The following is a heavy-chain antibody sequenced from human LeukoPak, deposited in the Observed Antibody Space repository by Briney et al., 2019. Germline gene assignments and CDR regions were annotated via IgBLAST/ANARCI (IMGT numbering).Heavy chain of an antibody. CDR3: ARVECISTTRFYLY. D-gene: IGHD2-2*01. V-gene: IGHV3-48*03. J-gene: IGHJ4*02. CDR2: ISSSGSTI. CDR1: GFTFSSYE. Sequence: PGGSLRLSCAASGFTFSSYEMNWVRQAPGKGLEWVSYISSSGSTIYYADSVKGRFTISRDNAKNSLYLQMNSLRAEDTAVYFCARVECISTTRFYLYWGQGTLVTVSS.